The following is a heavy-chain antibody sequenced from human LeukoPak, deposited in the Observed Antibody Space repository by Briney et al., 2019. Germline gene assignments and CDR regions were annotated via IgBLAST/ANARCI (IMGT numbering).Heavy chain of an antibody. CDR1: GFTFSNYA. CDR2: ITGSGDGT. J-gene: IGHJ4*02. V-gene: IGHV3-23*01. CDR3: ARDRTTVTLFDN. Sequence: GGSLRLSCAASGFTFSNYAMMWVRQAPGKRLEWVSSITGSGDGTYYADSVRGRFTISRDNAKKSLFLQLNSLRAEDTAVYYCARDRTTVTLFDNWGQGALVTVSS. D-gene: IGHD4-17*01.